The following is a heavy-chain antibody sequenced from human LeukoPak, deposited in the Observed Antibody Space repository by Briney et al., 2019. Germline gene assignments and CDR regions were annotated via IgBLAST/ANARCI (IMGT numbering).Heavy chain of an antibody. CDR3: ARAALEWLSLDY. V-gene: IGHV3-21*01. CDR1: SXS. Sequence: SXSMNWVRQAPGKGLEWVSSISSSSSYIYYADSVKGRFTISRDNAKNSLYLQMNSLRAEDTAVYYCARAALEWLSLDYWGQGTLVTVSS. J-gene: IGHJ4*02. D-gene: IGHD3-3*01. CDR2: ISSSSSYI.